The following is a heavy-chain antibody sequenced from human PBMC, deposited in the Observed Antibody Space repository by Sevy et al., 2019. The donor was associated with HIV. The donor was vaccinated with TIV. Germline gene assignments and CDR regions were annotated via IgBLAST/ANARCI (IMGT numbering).Heavy chain of an antibody. CDR2: LYLGGST. CDR3: ARGKHISDYYGSFDY. Sequence: GSLRLSCAASGLIVSSNFMSWVRQTPGKGLEWVSVLYLGGSTYYADSVKGRFTISRDDSKNTLYLQMNSLRAEDTAVYFCARGKHISDYYGSFDYWGQGTLVTVSS. CDR1: GLIVSSNF. D-gene: IGHD3-3*01. V-gene: IGHV3-53*01. J-gene: IGHJ4*02.